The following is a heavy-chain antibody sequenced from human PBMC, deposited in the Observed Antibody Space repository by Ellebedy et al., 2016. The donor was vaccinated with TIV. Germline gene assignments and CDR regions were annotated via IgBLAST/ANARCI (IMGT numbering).Heavy chain of an antibody. CDR2: IYHSGST. Sequence: MPSETLSLTFAVYSGSFSGYYWSWIRQPPGKGLEWLGHIYHSGSTNYNPSLKSRVTISVDTSKNQFSLKLSSVTAADTAMDYCARRTVTTGDFDYWGQGTLVTVSS. CDR3: ARRTVTTGDFDY. J-gene: IGHJ4*02. V-gene: IGHV4-59*08. D-gene: IGHD4-17*01. CDR1: SGSFSGYY.